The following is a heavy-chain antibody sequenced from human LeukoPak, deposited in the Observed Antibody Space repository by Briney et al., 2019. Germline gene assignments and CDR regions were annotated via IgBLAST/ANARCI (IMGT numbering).Heavy chain of an antibody. J-gene: IGHJ4*02. CDR1: EYSFTMFW. Sequence: GESLKISCKGSEYSFTMFWIGWVRQVPGKGLEWMGIIYPGDSDTRYSPSFQGQVTISADKSISTAYLQWSSLKASDTAMYYCARQNYYDSSGYYSCFDYWGQGTLVTVSS. D-gene: IGHD3-22*01. CDR2: IYPGDSDT. CDR3: ARQNYYDSSGYYSCFDY. V-gene: IGHV5-51*01.